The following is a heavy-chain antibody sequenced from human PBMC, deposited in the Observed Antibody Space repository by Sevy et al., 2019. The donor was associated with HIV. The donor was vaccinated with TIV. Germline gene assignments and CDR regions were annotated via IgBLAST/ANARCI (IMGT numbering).Heavy chain of an antibody. D-gene: IGHD3-16*01. CDR2: ISGSGDST. Sequence: GESLKISCAASAFSFNTYAMSWVRRAPGKGLEWVSTISGSGDSTFYSDSVKGRFTISRDNSKNTLYLQMNGLRAEDTAVYYCAKPRGSFYFDYWGQGTLVTVSS. CDR3: AKPRGSFYFDY. J-gene: IGHJ4*02. CDR1: AFSFNTYA. V-gene: IGHV3-23*01.